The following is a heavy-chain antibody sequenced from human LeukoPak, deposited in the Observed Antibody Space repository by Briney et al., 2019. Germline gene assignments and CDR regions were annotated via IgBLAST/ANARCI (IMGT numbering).Heavy chain of an antibody. CDR1: GGSISSSSYY. D-gene: IGHD5-12*01. J-gene: IGHJ4*02. V-gene: IGHV4-39*01. CDR3: ARHAGSGSDGGGFDY. Sequence: PSETLSLTCTVSGGSISSSSYYWGWIRQPPGKGLEWIGSIYYSGSTYYNPSLKSRVTISVDTSKNQFSLKLSSVTAADTAVYYCARHAGSGSDGGGFDYWGQGTLVTVSS. CDR2: IYYSGST.